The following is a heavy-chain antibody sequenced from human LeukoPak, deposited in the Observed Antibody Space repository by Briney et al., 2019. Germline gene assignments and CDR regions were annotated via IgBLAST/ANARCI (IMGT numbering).Heavy chain of an antibody. Sequence: GGSLRLSCAASGFTFSNFGMHWVRQAPGKGLEWVSAISGSGGSTYYADSVKGRFTISRDNSKNTLYLQMNSLRAEDTAVYYCAKSYGSGANWVYYFDYWGQGTLVTVSS. CDR2: ISGSGGST. V-gene: IGHV3-23*01. D-gene: IGHD3-10*01. CDR3: AKSYGSGANWVYYFDY. CDR1: GFTFSNFG. J-gene: IGHJ4*02.